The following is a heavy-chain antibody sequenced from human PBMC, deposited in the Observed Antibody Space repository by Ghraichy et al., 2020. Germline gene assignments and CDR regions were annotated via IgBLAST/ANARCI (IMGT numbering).Heavy chain of an antibody. CDR1: GGFITNGSSY. CDR2: IYHSGST. V-gene: IGHV4-31*03. CDR3: ARDSTNYYYYCVDV. Sequence: SETLSLTCTVSGGFITNGSSYLCWIRQHPGKVLEYIGYIYHSGSTYYNPSLMSRVKFSVDTSKNQFSLELTSVTAADTAVYYCARDSTNYYYYCVDVWGQGTTVTVSS. J-gene: IGHJ6*02.